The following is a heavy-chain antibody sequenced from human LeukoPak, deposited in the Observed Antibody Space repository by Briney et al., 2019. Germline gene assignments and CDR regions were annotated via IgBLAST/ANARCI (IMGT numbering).Heavy chain of an antibody. J-gene: IGHJ4*02. CDR1: GGPISSYY. V-gene: IGHV4-4*07. CDR2: IYTSGST. D-gene: IGHD6-19*01. CDR3: ARDQGEQWLVHFDY. Sequence: SETLSLTCTVSGGPISSYYWSWIRQPAGKGLEWIGRIYTSGSTNYNPSLKSRVTMSVDTSKNQFSLKLSSVTAADTAVYYCARDQGEQWLVHFDYWGQGTLVTVSS.